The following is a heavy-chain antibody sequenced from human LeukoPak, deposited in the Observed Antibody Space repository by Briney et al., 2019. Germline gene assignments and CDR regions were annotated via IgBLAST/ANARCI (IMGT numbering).Heavy chain of an antibody. V-gene: IGHV1-69*01. J-gene: IGHJ6*03. Sequence: SVKVSCKASGGTFSSYAISWVRRAPGQGLEWMGGIIPIFGTANYAQKFQGRVTITADESTSTAYMELSSLRSEDTAVYYCARTYCTNGVCYPADYYYYYMDVWGKGTTVTVSS. CDR1: GGTFSSYA. CDR3: ARTYCTNGVCYPADYYYYYMDV. CDR2: IIPIFGTA. D-gene: IGHD2-8*01.